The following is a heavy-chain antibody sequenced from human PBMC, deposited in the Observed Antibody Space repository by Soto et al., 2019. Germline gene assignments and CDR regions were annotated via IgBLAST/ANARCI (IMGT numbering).Heavy chain of an antibody. D-gene: IGHD3-3*01. CDR1: GYTFTSYG. V-gene: IGHV1-18*01. CDR2: ISAYNGNT. J-gene: IGHJ4*02. Sequence: QVQLVQSGAEVKKPGASVKVSCKASGYTFTSYGISWVRQAPGQGLEWMGWISAYNGNTNYAQKLQGRVTMTTDTSTSTSYMELRSVRSDDTAVYYCARDLPEPYGVVIARLQYWGQGTLVTVSS. CDR3: ARDLPEPYGVVIARLQY.